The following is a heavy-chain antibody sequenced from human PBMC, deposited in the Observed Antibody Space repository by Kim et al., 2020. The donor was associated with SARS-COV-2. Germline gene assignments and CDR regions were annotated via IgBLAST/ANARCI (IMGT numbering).Heavy chain of an antibody. J-gene: IGHJ6*02. V-gene: IGHV4-39*02. Sequence: PQRRVTISVDTSKNQFSLKLSSVTAADTAVYYCARDSSPLAYYYYYGMDVWGQGTTVTVSS. D-gene: IGHD6-6*01. CDR3: ARDSSPLAYYYYYGMDV.